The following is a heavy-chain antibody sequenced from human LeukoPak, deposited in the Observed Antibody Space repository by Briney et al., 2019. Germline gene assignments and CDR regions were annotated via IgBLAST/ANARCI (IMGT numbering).Heavy chain of an antibody. CDR1: GYTFTSYD. CDR3: ARGLSRRSSGWYYY. J-gene: IGHJ4*02. D-gene: IGHD6-19*01. CDR2: RNPNSGNT. V-gene: IGHV1-8*01. Sequence: ASVKVSCKASGYTFTSYDINWVRQATGQGLEWMGWRNPNSGNTGYAQKFQGRVTMTRNSSISTAYMELSSLSSEDTAVSYCARGLSRRSSGWYYYWGQGTLVTVSS.